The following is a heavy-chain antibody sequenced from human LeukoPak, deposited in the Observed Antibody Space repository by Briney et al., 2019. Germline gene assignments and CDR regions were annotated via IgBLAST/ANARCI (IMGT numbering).Heavy chain of an antibody. CDR1: GYTFTGYY. CDR3: ARDFSGGSNFDY. CDR2: INPNSGGT. J-gene: IGHJ4*02. D-gene: IGHD3-10*01. Sequence: ASVEVSCKASGYTFTGYYMHWVRQAPGQGLEGVGWINPNSGGTNYAQKFQGWVTMTRDTSISTAYMELSRLRSDDTAVYYCARDFSGGSNFDYWGQGTLVTVSS. V-gene: IGHV1-2*04.